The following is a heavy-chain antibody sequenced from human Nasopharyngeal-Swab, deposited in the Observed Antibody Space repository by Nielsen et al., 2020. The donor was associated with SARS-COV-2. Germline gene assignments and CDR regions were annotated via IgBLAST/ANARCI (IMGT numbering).Heavy chain of an antibody. Sequence: GESLKISCAASGFTFSSYEMNWVRQAPGKGLEWVSYISSSGSTIYYADSVKGRFTISRDNAKNSLYLQMNSLRAEDTAVYYCSSVGWYYYYYGMDVWGQGTTVTVPS. D-gene: IGHD6-19*01. J-gene: IGHJ6*02. CDR1: GFTFSSYE. CDR2: ISSSGSTI. CDR3: SSVGWYYYYYGMDV. V-gene: IGHV3-48*03.